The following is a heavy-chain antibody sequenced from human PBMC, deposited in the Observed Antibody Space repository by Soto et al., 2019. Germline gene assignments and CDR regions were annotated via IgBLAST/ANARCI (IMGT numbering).Heavy chain of an antibody. V-gene: IGHV3-66*01. CDR1: GFTVSSNY. CDR2: IYSGGST. CDR3: ARVVPVYSFDY. D-gene: IGHD2-15*01. J-gene: IGHJ4*02. Sequence: GGSLRLSCAASGFTVSSNYMSWVRQAPGKGLEWVSVIYSGGSTYYADSVKGRFTISRDNSKNTLYLQMNSLRAEDTAVYYCARVVPVYSFDYWGQGTLVTVSS.